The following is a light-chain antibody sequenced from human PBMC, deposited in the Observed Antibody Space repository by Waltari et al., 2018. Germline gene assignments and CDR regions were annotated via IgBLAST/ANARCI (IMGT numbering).Light chain of an antibody. CDR3: SSYTSSSTYV. V-gene: IGLV2-14*01. J-gene: IGLJ1*01. Sequence: QSALTQPASVSGSPGQSITISCTGTSSYVGSYKYVSWYQQPPGKVPKLMIYEVNNRPSGVSNRFSGSKSGNTASLTISGLRAEDEADYYCSSYTSSSTYVFGTGTKVTVL. CDR2: EVN. CDR1: SSYVGSYKY.